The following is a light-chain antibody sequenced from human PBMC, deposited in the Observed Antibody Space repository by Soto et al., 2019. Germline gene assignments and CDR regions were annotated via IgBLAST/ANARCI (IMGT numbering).Light chain of an antibody. V-gene: IGKV1-5*03. CDR2: AAS. CDR3: QQYNSYPWT. Sequence: DIQMTQSPSTLSASVGDRVTITCRASQSISIWLAWYQQEPGKAPKLLIYAASSLESGVPSRFSGSGSGTEFTLTISSLQPDDFATYYCQQYNSYPWTFGQGTKVDIK. CDR1: QSISIW. J-gene: IGKJ1*01.